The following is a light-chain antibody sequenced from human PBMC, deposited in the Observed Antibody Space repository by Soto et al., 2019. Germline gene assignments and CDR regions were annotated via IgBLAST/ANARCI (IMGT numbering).Light chain of an antibody. CDR3: SSYTSSSTLVV. J-gene: IGLJ2*01. CDR1: SSDVGGYNY. V-gene: IGLV2-14*01. CDR2: EVS. Sequence: QSALTQPASVSGSPGQSITISCTGTSSDVGGYNYVSWYQQHPGKAPKFMIYEVSNRPSGVSNRFSGSKSGNTASLTISGLQAEDEADYCCSSYTSSSTLVVFGGGTKLTVL.